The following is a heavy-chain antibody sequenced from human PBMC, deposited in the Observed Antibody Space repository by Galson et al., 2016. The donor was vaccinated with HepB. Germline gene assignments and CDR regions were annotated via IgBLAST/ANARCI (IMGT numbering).Heavy chain of an antibody. CDR1: GFTFSSFA. CDR2: ISYDGSHK. J-gene: IGHJ4*02. Sequence: SLRLSCAASGFTFSSFAIHWVRQAPGKGLEWVAIISYDGSHKYYSDSVKGRFAISRDNSKNTLYLQMSSLRAEDTAVYYCARVKDEYNSGWNVNDYWGQGILVTVSS. D-gene: IGHD5-12*01. V-gene: IGHV3-30*09. CDR3: ARVKDEYNSGWNVNDY.